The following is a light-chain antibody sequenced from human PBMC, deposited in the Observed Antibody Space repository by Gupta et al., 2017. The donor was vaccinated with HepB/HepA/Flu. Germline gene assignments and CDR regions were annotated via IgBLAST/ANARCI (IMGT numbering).Light chain of an antibody. CDR3: QRYSSYPLWR. J-gene: IGKJ2*04. Sequence: DLQLPQSPSTLSASVGDRVTITCQASQSSRSWLAWYQQKPGQAPKLPIYKASSLESGVPFRVSGSGFGTEFALTISSLQPDDFAADGCQRYSSYPLWRFGQGTKLEIK. CDR1: QSSRSW. CDR2: KAS. V-gene: IGKV1-5*03.